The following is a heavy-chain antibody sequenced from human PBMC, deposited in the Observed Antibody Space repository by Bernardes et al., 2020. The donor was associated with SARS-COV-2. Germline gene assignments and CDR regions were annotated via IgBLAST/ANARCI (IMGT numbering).Heavy chain of an antibody. CDR2: IWYDGSNK. J-gene: IGHJ5*02. CDR1: GFTFSSYG. Sequence: GGSLRLSCAASGFTFSSYGMHWVRQAPGKGLEWVAVIWYDGSNKYYADSVKGRFTISRDNSKNTLYLQMNSLRAEDTAVYYCARHILRAGWFDPWGQGTLVTVSS. CDR3: ARHILRAGWFDP. V-gene: IGHV3-33*01.